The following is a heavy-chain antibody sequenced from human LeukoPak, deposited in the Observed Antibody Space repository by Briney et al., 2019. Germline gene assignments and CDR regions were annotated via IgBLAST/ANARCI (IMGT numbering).Heavy chain of an antibody. J-gene: IGHJ5*02. CDR1: GFTFDDYA. D-gene: IGHD1-7*01. V-gene: IGHV3-9*01. CDR3: ARENWNYRGWFDP. CDR2: ISWNSGSI. Sequence: GGSLRLSCAASGFTFDDYAMHWVRQAPGKGLEWVSGISWNSGSIGYADSVKGRFTISRDNAKNSLYLQMNSLRAEDTAVYYCARENWNYRGWFDPWGQGTLVTVSS.